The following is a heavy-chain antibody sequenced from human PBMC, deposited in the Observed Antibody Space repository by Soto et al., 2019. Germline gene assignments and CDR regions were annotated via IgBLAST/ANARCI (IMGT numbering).Heavy chain of an antibody. J-gene: IGHJ5*02. D-gene: IGHD2-2*01. V-gene: IGHV5-51*01. CDR1: GYSFGSDW. CDR3: ARSPAIRAGNWFDP. Sequence: GESLKISCKGSGYSFGSDWIGWVRQMPGKGLEWMGIIYPGDSDTRYSPSFQGQVTISADKSISTAYLHWRSLKASDTAMYYCARSPAIRAGNWFDPWGQGTLVTVSS. CDR2: IYPGDSDT.